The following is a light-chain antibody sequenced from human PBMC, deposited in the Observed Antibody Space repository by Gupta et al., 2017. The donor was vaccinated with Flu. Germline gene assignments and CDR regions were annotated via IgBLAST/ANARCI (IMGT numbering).Light chain of an antibody. CDR2: DAA. V-gene: IGKV3-11*01. CDR3: QQRSNWPPAT. Sequence: ERATLSCRASQSVSSYLAWYQQKTGQAPRLLIYDAANRATGIPARFSGSGAGTDVTLTISSLEPEDVAVYYCQQRSNWPPATFGGGTKVEIK. CDR1: QSVSSY. J-gene: IGKJ4*01.